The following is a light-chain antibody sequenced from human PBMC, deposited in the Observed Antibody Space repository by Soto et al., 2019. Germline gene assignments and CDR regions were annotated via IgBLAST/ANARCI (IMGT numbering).Light chain of an antibody. CDR1: QSVSNK. CDR3: QHYNNWPFT. J-gene: IGKJ4*01. V-gene: IGKV3-15*01. CDR2: DAS. Sequence: EIVMTQSPVTLSLSPGERATLSCRASQSVSNKLGWYQQKPGQPPRLLIYDASTRATGIPASFSASGSGSDFTLTISSLQSEDFAVYYCQHYNNWPFTFGGGTKVEI.